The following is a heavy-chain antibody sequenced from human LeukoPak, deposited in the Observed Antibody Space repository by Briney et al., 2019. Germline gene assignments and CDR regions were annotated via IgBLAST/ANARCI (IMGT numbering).Heavy chain of an antibody. D-gene: IGHD4-11*01. CDR3: AREDSNPKYYYYYGMDV. Sequence: AASVKVSCKASGYTFTGYYVNWVRQAPGQGLEWMGRINPNSGGTKYAQKFQGRVTMTRDTSISTAYMELSRLRSDDTAVYYCAREDSNPKYYYYYGMDVWGQGTTVTVSS. CDR2: INPNSGGT. V-gene: IGHV1-2*06. CDR1: GYTFTGYY. J-gene: IGHJ6*02.